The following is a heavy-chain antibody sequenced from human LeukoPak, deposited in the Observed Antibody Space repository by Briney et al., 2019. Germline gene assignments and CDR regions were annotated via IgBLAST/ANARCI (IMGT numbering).Heavy chain of an antibody. Sequence: GGSLRLSCAATGFTFSSYNMNWVRQAPGKGLEWVSSISAGTNYIYYADSVRGRFTISRDNAKNSLYLQMSSLRAEDTAVYYCARVRSGYRSGTSCQHGPFDIWGQGTLVTVSS. CDR3: ARVRSGYRSGTSCQHGPFDI. V-gene: IGHV3-21*01. CDR1: GFTFSSYN. J-gene: IGHJ3*02. D-gene: IGHD2-2*01. CDR2: ISAGTNYI.